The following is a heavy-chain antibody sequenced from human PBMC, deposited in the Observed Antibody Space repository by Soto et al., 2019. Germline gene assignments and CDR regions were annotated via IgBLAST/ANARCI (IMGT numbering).Heavy chain of an antibody. CDR3: ARGSDIVIDSTAYYGMGV. CDR2: INPNSGGT. D-gene: IGHD2-2*01. J-gene: IGHJ6*02. V-gene: IGHV1-2*02. Sequence: GASVKVSCKASGYTFTGYYMHWVRQAPGQGLEWMGWINPNSGGTNYAQKFQGRVTMTRDTSISTAYMELSRLRSDDTAVYYCARGSDIVIDSTAYYGMGVWGQGTTVTVSS. CDR1: GYTFTGYY.